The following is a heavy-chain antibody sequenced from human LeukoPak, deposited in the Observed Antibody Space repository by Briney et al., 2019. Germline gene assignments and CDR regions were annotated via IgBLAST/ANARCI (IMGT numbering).Heavy chain of an antibody. D-gene: IGHD6-13*01. J-gene: IGHJ4*02. V-gene: IGHV3-33*08. Sequence: GGSLRLSCAASGFTFSNYGMHWVRQAPGKGLEWVAVIWYDGSNKYYADSVKGRFTISRDNSKNTLYLQMNSLRAVDTAVYYCARDPISKYYFDYWGQGSLVTVSS. CDR2: IWYDGSNK. CDR1: GFTFSNYG. CDR3: ARDPISKYYFDY.